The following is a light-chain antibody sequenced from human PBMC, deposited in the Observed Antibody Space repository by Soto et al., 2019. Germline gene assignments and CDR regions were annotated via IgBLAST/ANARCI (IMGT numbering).Light chain of an antibody. J-gene: IGLJ2*01. CDR2: SNS. V-gene: IGLV1-44*01. CDR1: SSNIGGNT. Sequence: QSVLTQPPSASGTPGQRVTISCSGGSSNIGGNTLNWYQQLPGAAPKLIIFSNSQRPSGVPDRFSGSKSGTSASLAIGGLQPEDEAEYYCSTWDDSLNGPLFGGGTKLTVL. CDR3: STWDDSLNGPL.